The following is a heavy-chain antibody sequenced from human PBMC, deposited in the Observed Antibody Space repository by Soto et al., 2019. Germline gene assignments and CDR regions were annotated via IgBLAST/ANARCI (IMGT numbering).Heavy chain of an antibody. CDR1: GFSLTTSGVG. J-gene: IGHJ4*02. Sequence: QITLKESGPTVVKPTETLTLTCTISGFSLTTSGVGVGWVRQSPGKAPEWLALIYWDDDKRYSTSLNSRLIITKDTSKNQVVLTMANVDPADTVTYYCAHRVLRTVFGLVTTTAIYFDFWGPGTPVVVSS. V-gene: IGHV2-5*02. CDR3: AHRVLRTVFGLVTTTAIYFDF. CDR2: IYWDDDK. D-gene: IGHD3-3*01.